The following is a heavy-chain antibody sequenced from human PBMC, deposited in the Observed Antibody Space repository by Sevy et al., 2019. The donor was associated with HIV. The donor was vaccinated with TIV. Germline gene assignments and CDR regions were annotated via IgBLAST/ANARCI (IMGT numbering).Heavy chain of an antibody. D-gene: IGHD3-3*01. CDR2: IKNNGNNK. J-gene: IGHJ6*04. V-gene: IGHV3-30*02. CDR3: AKDFWSGYV. Sequence: GGSLRLSCAASGFTFSGYGMHWVRQAPGKGLEWVTYIKNNGNNKEYTDSVKGRFTISRDNSKNTLYLEMNSLRPEDTAVYYCAKDFWSGYVWGKGTTVTVSS. CDR1: GFTFSGYG.